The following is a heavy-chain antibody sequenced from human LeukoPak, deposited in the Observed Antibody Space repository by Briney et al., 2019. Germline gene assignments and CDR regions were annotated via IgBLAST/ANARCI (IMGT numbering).Heavy chain of an antibody. CDR1: GFTFSTYW. CDR3: AKGGDH. CDR2: IKPDGSDM. V-gene: IGHV3-7*01. Sequence: GGSLRLSCAASGFTFSTYWMNWVRQAPGKGLEWVANIKPDGSDMYYVDSVKGRFTVSRDNARNSLYLQMNSLRAEDTAVYYCAKGGDHWGQGTLVTVSS. J-gene: IGHJ4*02. D-gene: IGHD3-16*01.